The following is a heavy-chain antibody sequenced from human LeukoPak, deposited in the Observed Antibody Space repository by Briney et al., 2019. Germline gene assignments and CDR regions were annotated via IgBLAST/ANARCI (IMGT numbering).Heavy chain of an antibody. V-gene: IGHV4-61*02. J-gene: IGHJ3*02. CDR1: GGSISSGSYY. CDR2: IYTSGST. D-gene: IGHD2-21*02. Sequence: PSQTLSLTCTVSGGSISSGSYYWSWIRQPAGKGLEWIGRIYTSGSTNYNPSLKSRVTISVDTSKNQFSLKLSSVTAADTAVYYCARAILGVTAIGRNAFDIWGQGTMVTVSS. CDR3: ARAILGVTAIGRNAFDI.